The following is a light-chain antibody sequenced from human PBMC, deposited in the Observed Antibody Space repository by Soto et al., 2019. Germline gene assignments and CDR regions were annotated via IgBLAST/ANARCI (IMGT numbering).Light chain of an antibody. Sequence: DIQMPQSPSTLSASVGDRVTITCRASQSISSWLAWYQQKPGKAPKLLIYKASTLESGVPSRFSGSGSGTEFTLTISSLQPDDFATYYGQQSFTFGPGTKVDIK. CDR2: KAS. CDR1: QSISSW. J-gene: IGKJ3*01. V-gene: IGKV1-5*03. CDR3: QQSFT.